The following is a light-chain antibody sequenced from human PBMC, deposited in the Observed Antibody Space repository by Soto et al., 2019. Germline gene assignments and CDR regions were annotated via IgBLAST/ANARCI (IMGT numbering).Light chain of an antibody. CDR1: QSVSSSY. CDR2: GAS. Sequence: EIVLTQSPGTLSLSPGERATLSCRASQSVSSSYLAWYQQKPGQAPRPLIYGASSRAIGIPDRFSGSGSGTDFTLTISILEPDDFAVYYCQQYGSSPWTFGQGTKVEIK. J-gene: IGKJ1*01. CDR3: QQYGSSPWT. V-gene: IGKV3-20*01.